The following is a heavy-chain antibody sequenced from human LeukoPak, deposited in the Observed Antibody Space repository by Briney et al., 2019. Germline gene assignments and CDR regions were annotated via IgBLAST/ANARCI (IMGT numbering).Heavy chain of an antibody. CDR3: ARGESFWSGYYTYYYYYMDV. CDR2: INPNSGGT. Sequence: ASVKVSCKASGYTFTGYYMHWVRQAPGQGLEWMGWINPNSGGTNYAQKFHGRVTMTRDTSISTAYMELSRLRSDDTAVYYCARGESFWSGYYTYYYYYMDVWGKGTTVTVSS. V-gene: IGHV1-2*02. D-gene: IGHD3-3*01. J-gene: IGHJ6*03. CDR1: GYTFTGYY.